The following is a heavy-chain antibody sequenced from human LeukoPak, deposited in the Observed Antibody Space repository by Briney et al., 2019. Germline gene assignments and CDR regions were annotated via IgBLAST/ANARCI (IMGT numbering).Heavy chain of an antibody. V-gene: IGHV4-59*05. Sequence: GSLRLSCAASGFTVSSNYMSWVRQAPGKGLEWIGSIYYSGSTYYSPSLKSRVTISVDTSKIQFSLRLSSVTAADTAVYYCARVGVFGVVSDSWGQGILVTVSS. J-gene: IGHJ4*02. CDR1: GFTVSSNY. CDR2: IYYSGST. D-gene: IGHD3-3*01. CDR3: ARVGVFGVVSDS.